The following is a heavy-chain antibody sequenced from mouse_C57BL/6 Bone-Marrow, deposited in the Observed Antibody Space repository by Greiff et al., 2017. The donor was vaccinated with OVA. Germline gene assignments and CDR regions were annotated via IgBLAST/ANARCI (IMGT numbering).Heavy chain of an antibody. CDR2: INPYNGGT. J-gene: IGHJ2*01. Sequence: VQLQQSGPVLVKPGASVKMSCKASGYTFTDYYMNWAKQSHGKSLEWIGVINPYNGGTSYNQKFKGKATLTVDKSSSTAYMELNSLTSEDSAVYYCARGPYITTVVAVDYWGQGTTLTVSS. V-gene: IGHV1-19*01. D-gene: IGHD1-1*01. CDR1: GYTFTDYY. CDR3: ARGPYITTVVAVDY.